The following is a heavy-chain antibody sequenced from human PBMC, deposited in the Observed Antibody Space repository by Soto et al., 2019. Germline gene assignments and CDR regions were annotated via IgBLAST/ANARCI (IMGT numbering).Heavy chain of an antibody. J-gene: IGHJ4*02. CDR3: ARESGYPLDY. V-gene: IGHV1-3*01. CDR2: INAGDDNT. CDR1: GYTFTNYV. D-gene: IGHD3-22*01. Sequence: QVQLVQSGAEVKKPGASVKVSCKASGYTFTNYVMHWVRQAPGQRLEWMGSINAGDDNTKYSQKFQGRVTITTDTSASTAYMELSSLRSEDTAEYYCARESGYPLDYWGQGTLVTVSS.